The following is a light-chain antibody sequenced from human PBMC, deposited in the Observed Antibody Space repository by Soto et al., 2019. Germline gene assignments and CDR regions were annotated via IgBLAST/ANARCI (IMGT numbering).Light chain of an antibody. CDR2: EVS. CDR1: SSDVGGYDY. J-gene: IGLJ1*01. V-gene: IGLV2-14*01. CDR3: SSYSISTAYL. Sequence: QSVLTQPASVSGSPGQSITISCTGTSSDVGGYDYVSWYQLHPGKAPKPMVFEVSNRPSGVSYRFSGSKSGNTASLTISGLQAEDEADYFCSSYSISTAYLFGTGTKVTAL.